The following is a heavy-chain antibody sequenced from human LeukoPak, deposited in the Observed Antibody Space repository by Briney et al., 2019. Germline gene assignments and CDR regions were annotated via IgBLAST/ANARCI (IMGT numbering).Heavy chain of an antibody. J-gene: IGHJ4*02. V-gene: IGHV4-39*01. D-gene: IGHD3-22*01. CDR2: IYYSGGT. CDR1: GGSISSSSYY. CDR3: ARPANYYDSSGRYYFDY. Sequence: SETLSLTCTVSGGSISSSSYYWGWIRQPPGTGLEWIGSIYYSGGTYYNPSLKSRVTISVDTSKNQFSLKLSSVAAADTAVYYCARPANYYDSSGRYYFDYWGQGTLVTVSS.